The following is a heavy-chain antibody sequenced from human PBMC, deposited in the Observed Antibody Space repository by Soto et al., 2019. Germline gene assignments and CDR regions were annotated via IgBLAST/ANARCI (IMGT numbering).Heavy chain of an antibody. Sequence: SETLSLTCTVSGASISVFYWSLMRKSAGKGLEWIGRIYATGTTDYNPSLKSRVMMSVDTSQKQLSLKLRSVTAADTAVYYCVRDGTKTPRDWSDFWGHGIWVTDYS. CDR1: GASISVFY. CDR2: IYATGTT. D-gene: IGHD1-26*01. J-gene: IGHJ5*01. V-gene: IGHV4-4*07. CDR3: VRDGTKTPRDWSDF.